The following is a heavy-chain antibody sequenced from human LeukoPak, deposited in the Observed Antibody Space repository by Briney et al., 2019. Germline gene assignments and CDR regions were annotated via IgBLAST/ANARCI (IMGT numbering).Heavy chain of an antibody. V-gene: IGHV1-69*04. D-gene: IGHD3-22*01. CDR3: ARGRYYYDSSGYYYVDDDY. Sequence: SVKVSCKASGGTFSSYAISWVQQAPGQGLEWMGRIIPIFGIANYAQKFQGRVTITADKSTSTAYMELSSLRSEDTAVYYCARGRYYYDSSGYYYVDDDYWGQGTLVTVSS. CDR1: GGTFSSYA. J-gene: IGHJ4*02. CDR2: IIPIFGIA.